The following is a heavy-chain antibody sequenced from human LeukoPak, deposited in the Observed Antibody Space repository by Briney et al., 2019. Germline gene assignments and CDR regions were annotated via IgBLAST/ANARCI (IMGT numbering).Heavy chain of an antibody. V-gene: IGHV3-23*01. CDR1: RFAFTTYA. D-gene: IGHD1-14*01. Sequence: GGSLRLSCAVSRFAFTTYAMTWVRQAPGQGLEYVSTISSNGADTYYADSVKGRYTISRDNSKNTLYLQMTSLRVEDTAVYYCANYRKPQGLDYWGQGTLVTVSS. CDR3: ANYRKPQGLDY. J-gene: IGHJ4*02. CDR2: ISSNGADT.